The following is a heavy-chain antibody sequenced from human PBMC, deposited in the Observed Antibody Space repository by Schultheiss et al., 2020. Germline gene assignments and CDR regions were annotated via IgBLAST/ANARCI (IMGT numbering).Heavy chain of an antibody. Sequence: GGSLRLSCAASGFTFSSYGMHWVRQAPGKGLEWVAVIWYDGSNKYYADSVKGRFTISRDNSKNTLYLQMNSLRAEDTAVYYCAKDRGHTNGFEYWGQGTLVTVSS. J-gene: IGHJ4*02. D-gene: IGHD2-8*01. CDR1: GFTFSSYG. V-gene: IGHV3-30*02. CDR2: IWYDGSNK. CDR3: AKDRGHTNGFEY.